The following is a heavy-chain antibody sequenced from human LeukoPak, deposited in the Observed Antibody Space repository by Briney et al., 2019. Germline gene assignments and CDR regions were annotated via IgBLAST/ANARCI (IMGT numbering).Heavy chain of an antibody. V-gene: IGHV3-7*05. Sequence: GGSLRRSCAASGFTFSTYWMSWVRQAPGKGLEWVANIKEDGSERYHVDSVKGRFTISRDNAKNSLYLQMNSLRADDTAVYYCARDRGVVGNYDYWGQGTLVTVSS. D-gene: IGHD1-26*01. CDR1: GFTFSTYW. J-gene: IGHJ4*02. CDR2: IKEDGSER. CDR3: ARDRGVVGNYDY.